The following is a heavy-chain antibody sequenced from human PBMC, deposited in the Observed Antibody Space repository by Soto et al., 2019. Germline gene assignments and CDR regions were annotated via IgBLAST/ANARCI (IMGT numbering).Heavy chain of an antibody. CDR3: AIIPPTTVDY. CDR2: ISYDGSNR. D-gene: IGHD4-17*01. Sequence: QVQLVESGGGVVQPGRSLRLSCAASGFTFSSYDMHWVRQAPGKGLEWVAVISYDGSNRYYADSVKGRFTISRDNSKNTLYLQMNSLRTADTAVYYCAIIPPTTVDYWGQGTLVTVFS. CDR1: GFTFSSYD. J-gene: IGHJ4*02. V-gene: IGHV3-30*03.